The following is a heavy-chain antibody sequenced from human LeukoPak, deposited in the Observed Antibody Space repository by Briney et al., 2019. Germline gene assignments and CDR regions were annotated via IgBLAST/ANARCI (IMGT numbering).Heavy chain of an antibody. CDR2: ISSSSSYI. Sequence: GGSLRLSCAASGFTFSSYSMNWVRQAPGKGLEWVPSISSSSSYIYYADSVKGRFTISRDNAKNSLYLQMNSLRAEDTAVYYCARSSAGIAARSRMDVWGKGTTVTVSS. CDR1: GFTFSSYS. J-gene: IGHJ6*03. CDR3: ARSSAGIAARSRMDV. D-gene: IGHD6-6*01. V-gene: IGHV3-21*01.